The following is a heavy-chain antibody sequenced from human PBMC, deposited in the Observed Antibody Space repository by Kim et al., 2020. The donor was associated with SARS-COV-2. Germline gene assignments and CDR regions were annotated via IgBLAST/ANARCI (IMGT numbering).Heavy chain of an antibody. CDR2: IYPGDSDT. J-gene: IGHJ6*02. CDR3: ARLRNPIRNRPSKMGIAAAGTYGMDV. V-gene: IGHV5-51*01. CDR1: GYSFTSYW. Sequence: GESLKISCKGSGYSFTSYWIGWVRQMPGKGLEWMGIIYPGDSDTRYSPSFQGQVTISADKSISTAYLQWSSLKASDTAMYYCARLRNPIRNRPSKMGIAAAGTYGMDVWGQGTTVTVSS. D-gene: IGHD6-13*01.